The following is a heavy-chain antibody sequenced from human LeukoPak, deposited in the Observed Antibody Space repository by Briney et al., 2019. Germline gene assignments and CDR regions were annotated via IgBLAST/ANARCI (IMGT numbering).Heavy chain of an antibody. CDR3: ARAMYSSSWYARPFDY. Sequence: GGSLRLSCAASGFTFSSYGMHWVRQAPGKGLEWVSSISSSSSYIYYADSVKGRFTISRDNAKNSLYLQMNSLRAEDTAVYYCARAMYSSSWYARPFDYWGQGTLVTVSS. CDR2: ISSSSSYI. D-gene: IGHD6-13*01. CDR1: GFTFSSYG. V-gene: IGHV3-21*01. J-gene: IGHJ4*02.